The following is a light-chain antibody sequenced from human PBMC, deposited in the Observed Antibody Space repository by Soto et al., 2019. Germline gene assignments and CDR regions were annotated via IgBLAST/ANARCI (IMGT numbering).Light chain of an antibody. J-gene: IGKJ2*01. CDR2: WAS. CDR3: QQYSITPYT. V-gene: IGKV4-1*01. CDR1: QTILYGSANRNH. Sequence: DIVMTQSPDSLAVSLGARATINCKSSQTILYGSANRNHLNWYQQKPGQPPKLLIYWASTRESGVPDRFSGSGSGTDFTLTISSLQAEDVAVYYCQQYSITPYTFGQGTKLEIK.